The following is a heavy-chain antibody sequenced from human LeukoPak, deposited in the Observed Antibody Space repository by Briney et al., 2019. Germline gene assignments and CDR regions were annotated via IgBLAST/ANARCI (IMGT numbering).Heavy chain of an antibody. CDR3: AKDTLYSSTSLDY. V-gene: IGHV3-43*02. CDR2: IGGDGGHT. D-gene: IGHD6-6*01. Sequence: GGSLRLSCAASGFTFDDYAMHWVRQAPGKGLEWVSLIGGDGGHTYYADSVKGRFTISRDNRRNSLFLQMNSLGPEDTALYYCAKDTLYSSTSLDYWGQGTLVTVSS. J-gene: IGHJ4*02. CDR1: GFTFDDYA.